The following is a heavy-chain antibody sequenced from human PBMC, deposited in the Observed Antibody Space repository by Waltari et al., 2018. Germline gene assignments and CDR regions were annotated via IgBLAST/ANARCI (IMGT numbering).Heavy chain of an antibody. CDR2: VFYSGTT. J-gene: IGHJ4*02. Sequence: QVQLQASGPGLVRASETLSLTCTVSGGSIRNFHWTWIRQPPGKGLEWIGAVFYSGTTNYNPSLKSRLTISVDTSKNQFSLKLPSVSAADMAVYYCARMDNYVLQDWGQGTPVTVSS. D-gene: IGHD3-10*02. CDR3: ARMDNYVLQD. V-gene: IGHV4-59*01. CDR1: GGSIRNFH.